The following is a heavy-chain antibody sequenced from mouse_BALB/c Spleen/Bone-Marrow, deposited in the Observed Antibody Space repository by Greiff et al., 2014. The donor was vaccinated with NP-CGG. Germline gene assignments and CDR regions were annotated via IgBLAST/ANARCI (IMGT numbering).Heavy chain of an antibody. D-gene: IGHD1-2*01. CDR2: ILPGSGST. Sequence: QVQLQQPGAELMKPGASVKISCKATGYTFSSYWIEWVKQRPGHGLEWIGEILPGSGSTXXXEKFKGKAXFTADTSSNTAYMQLSSLTSEDSAVYYCARRLLYYFDYWGQGTTLTVSS. V-gene: IGHV1-9*01. CDR3: ARRLLYYFDY. CDR1: GYTFSSYW. J-gene: IGHJ2*01.